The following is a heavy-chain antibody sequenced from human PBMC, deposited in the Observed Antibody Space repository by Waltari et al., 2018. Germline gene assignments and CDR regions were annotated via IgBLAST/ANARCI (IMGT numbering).Heavy chain of an antibody. CDR3: ARDEVHNFDY. V-gene: IGHV3-30-3*01. J-gene: IGHJ4*02. D-gene: IGHD2-21*01. CDR2: ISYDGSNK. CDR1: GFTFSISP. Sequence: QVQLVESGGGVVQTGRSRRLYCAASGFTFSISPMHWVRQAPGKGLEWVAVISYDGSNKYYADSVKGRFTISRDNSKNTLYLQMNSLRAEDTAVYYCARDEVHNFDYWGQGTLVTVSS.